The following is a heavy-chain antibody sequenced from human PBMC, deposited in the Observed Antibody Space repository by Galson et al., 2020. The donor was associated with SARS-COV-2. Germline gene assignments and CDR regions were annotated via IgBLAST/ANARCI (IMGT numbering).Heavy chain of an antibody. D-gene: IGHD6-13*01. J-gene: IGHJ6*02. CDR2: IYYRGST. CDR1: GCSISSYY. CDR3: ARERYSSSWDYYGMDV. V-gene: IGHV4-59*01. Sequence: SETLSLTCTVSGCSISSYYWSWIRQPPGKGLEWMGNIYYRGSTNYNPSLKSRVTISVDTSKNHFSLKLSSVTAADTAVYYCARERYSSSWDYYGMDVWGQGTTVTVSS.